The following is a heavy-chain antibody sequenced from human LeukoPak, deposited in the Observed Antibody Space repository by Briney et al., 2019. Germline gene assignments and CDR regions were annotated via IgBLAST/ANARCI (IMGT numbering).Heavy chain of an antibody. CDR3: ARHSRYSRPYYYYYMDV. D-gene: IGHD6-13*01. J-gene: IGHJ6*03. CDR2: IYPSDSAT. CDR1: GYSFSDYW. V-gene: IGHV5-51*01. Sequence: GESLKVSCKASGYSFSDYWIGWVRQMPGEGLEWMGVIYPSDSATRSSPSFQGQVTISADKSISTAYLQWSSLKTSDTAMYYCARHSRYSRPYYYYYMDVWGKGTTVTVSS.